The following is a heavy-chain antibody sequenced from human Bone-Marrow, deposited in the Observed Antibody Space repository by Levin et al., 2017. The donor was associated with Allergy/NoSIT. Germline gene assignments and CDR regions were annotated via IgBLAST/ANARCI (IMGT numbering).Heavy chain of an antibody. V-gene: IGHV1-69*01. CDR2: IIPIFGTP. CDR3: AGERGSVEGYYYYGMDV. CDR1: GGTFSNYG. D-gene: IGHD2-15*01. J-gene: IGHJ6*02. Sequence: KISCKASGGTFSNYGITWVRQAPGQGLEWMGGIIPIFGTPNYARKFQGRVTITADESTSTAYMELTSLTSEDTAVYYCAGERGSVEGYYYYGMDVWGQGTTVTVSS.